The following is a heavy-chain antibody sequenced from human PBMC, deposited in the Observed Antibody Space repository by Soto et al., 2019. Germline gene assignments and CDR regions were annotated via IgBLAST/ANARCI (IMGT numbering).Heavy chain of an antibody. D-gene: IGHD1-26*01. CDR2: MSYDGSNE. V-gene: IGHV3-30*18. J-gene: IGHJ4*02. Sequence: QVQLVESGGGVVQPGRSLRLSCAASGFTFSHYAMLWVRQAPGKGLEWVALMSYDGSNEYYADSVKGRFTISRDNSKNTLYQQMNSLIAEDTAVYYCAKDGSHNFDYWGQGTLVTVSS. CDR3: AKDGSHNFDY. CDR1: GFTFSHYA.